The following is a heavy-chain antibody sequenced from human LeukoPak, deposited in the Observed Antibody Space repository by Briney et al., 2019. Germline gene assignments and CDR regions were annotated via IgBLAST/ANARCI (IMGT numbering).Heavy chain of an antibody. CDR3: ATAVASSSGWYADY. J-gene: IGHJ4*02. Sequence: RSGRSLRLSCAASGFTFRSYGMHWVRQAPGKGLEWVAVIWYDGSNKYYADSVKGRFTVSRDNSKNTRYLQMNSLRAEDTAVYYCATAVASSSGWYADYWGQGTLVTVSS. V-gene: IGHV3-33*01. CDR2: IWYDGSNK. CDR1: GFTFRSYG. D-gene: IGHD6-19*01.